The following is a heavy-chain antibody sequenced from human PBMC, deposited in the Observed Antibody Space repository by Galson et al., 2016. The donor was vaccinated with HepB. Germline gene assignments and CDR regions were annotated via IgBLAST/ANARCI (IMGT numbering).Heavy chain of an antibody. CDR1: GFDFRSYG. V-gene: IGHV3-33*01. CDR2: TWFDGAHI. Sequence: SLRLSCAASGFDFRSYGMHWVRQAPGKGLEWVSLTWFDGAHIYYTDSVKGRFTISRDNSKNTLYLQMNSLRADDTAVYYCARGLGDVLTGYYPDRGNYFDFWGQGTLVTVSS. J-gene: IGHJ4*02. CDR3: ARGLGDVLTGYYPDRGNYFDF. D-gene: IGHD3-9*01.